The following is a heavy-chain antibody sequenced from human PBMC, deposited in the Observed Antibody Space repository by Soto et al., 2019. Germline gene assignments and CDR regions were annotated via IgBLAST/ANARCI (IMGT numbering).Heavy chain of an antibody. CDR1: GGSFSRDA. CDR3: ARETPLSDDSVTGYSRRFDS. J-gene: IGHJ4*02. D-gene: IGHD3-9*01. V-gene: IGHV1-69*01. Sequence: VQLVQSGAEVKKPGSSVRISCKASGGSFSRDAISWVRQVPGQRLEWMGGIIPVFETPNNAQKFQARITVTVDASTTTAYMVLSSLTSDDTGIYYCARETPLSDDSVTGYSRRFDSWGQGTLVTVSS. CDR2: IIPVFETP.